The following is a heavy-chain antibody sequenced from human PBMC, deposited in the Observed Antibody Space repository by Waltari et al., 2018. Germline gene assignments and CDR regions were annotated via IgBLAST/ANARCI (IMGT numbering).Heavy chain of an antibody. Sequence: QLQLQESGPGLVKPSETLSLTCTVSGGSISSSSYYWGWIRQPPGKGLEWIGSIYYSGSTYYNPSLKRRVTISVDTSKNQFSLKLSSVTAADTAVYYCAGAYCGGDCYSLAFDIWGQGTMVTVSS. CDR1: GGSISSSSYY. V-gene: IGHV4-39*07. D-gene: IGHD2-21*02. CDR3: AGAYCGGDCYSLAFDI. CDR2: IYYSGST. J-gene: IGHJ3*02.